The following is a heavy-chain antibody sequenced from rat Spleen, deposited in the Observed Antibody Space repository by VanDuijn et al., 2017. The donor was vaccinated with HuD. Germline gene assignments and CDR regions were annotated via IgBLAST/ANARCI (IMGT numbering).Heavy chain of an antibody. CDR1: GFTFSNYG. CDR2: IGPGGSNI. J-gene: IGHJ3*01. CDR3: TTLTTIALFAY. Sequence: EVQLVESGGGLVQPGRSLKLSCAASGFTFSNYGMAWVRQTPTQGLECVAYIGPGGSNIYYQDSVKGRFTISRDDARSTLYLQMDSLKSEETATYYSTTLTTIALFAYWGQGSLVSVS. D-gene: IGHD1-2*01. V-gene: IGHV5-27*01.